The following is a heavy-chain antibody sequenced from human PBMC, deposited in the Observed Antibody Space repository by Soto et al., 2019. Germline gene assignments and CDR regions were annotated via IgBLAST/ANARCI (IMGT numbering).Heavy chain of an antibody. Sequence: NPSETLSLTCSVSGASISSSGYFWSWIRHRPGKGLEWIGYIYDSGNTDYNPSLKSRVSISLDTSKNQFSLKLTSVTPEDTAVYYCARGGYYCCLLDVWGRGTTVTGSS. CDR3: ARGGYYCCLLDV. J-gene: IGHJ6*02. CDR1: GASISSSGYF. V-gene: IGHV4-31*03. CDR2: IYDSGNT.